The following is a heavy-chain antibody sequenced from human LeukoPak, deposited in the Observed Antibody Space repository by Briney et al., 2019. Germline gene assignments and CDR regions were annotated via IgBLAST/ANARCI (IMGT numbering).Heavy chain of an antibody. V-gene: IGHV4-61*01. D-gene: IGHD5/OR15-5a*01. Sequence: SETLSLTCTVSGVSVSSGSYFWSWIRQPPGEVPQWIGYIYHDGSTNYSPSLRSRVSISVDTSKNQFSLKLSSVTTADTAVYFCATFFDFWFGPWGQGTQVTVSS. CDR1: GVSVSSGSYF. CDR3: ATFFDFWFGP. CDR2: IYHDGST. J-gene: IGHJ5*02.